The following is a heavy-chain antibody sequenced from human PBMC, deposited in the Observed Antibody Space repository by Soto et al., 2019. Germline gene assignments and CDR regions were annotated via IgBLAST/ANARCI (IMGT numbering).Heavy chain of an antibody. CDR3: ARDLNSGWYGYFDY. V-gene: IGHV4-59*01. CDR2: IFYSGST. CDR1: GGSISSYY. J-gene: IGHJ4*02. Sequence: PSETLSLTCTVSGGSISSYYWSWIRQPPGKGLEWIGYIFYSGSTNYNPSLKSRVTISVDTSKNQFSLKLSSVTAADTAVYYCARDLNSGWYGYFDYWGQGTLVTVSS. D-gene: IGHD6-19*01.